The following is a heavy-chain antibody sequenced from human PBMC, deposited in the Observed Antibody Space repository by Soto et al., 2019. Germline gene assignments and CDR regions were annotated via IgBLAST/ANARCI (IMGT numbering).Heavy chain of an antibody. Sequence: SETLSLTCTVSGGSISSGGYYWSWIRQHPGKGLEWIGYIYYSGSTYYNPSLKSRVTISVDTSKNQFSLKLSSVTAADTAVYYCARSVSSYGYLDYWGQGTLVTVSS. CDR1: GGSISSGGYY. CDR2: IYYSGST. J-gene: IGHJ4*02. CDR3: ARSVSSYGYLDY. D-gene: IGHD5-18*01. V-gene: IGHV4-31*03.